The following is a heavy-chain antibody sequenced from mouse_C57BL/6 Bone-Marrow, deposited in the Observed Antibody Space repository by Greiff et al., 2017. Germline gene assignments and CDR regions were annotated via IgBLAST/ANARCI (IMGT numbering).Heavy chain of an antibody. J-gene: IGHJ4*01. V-gene: IGHV5-2*01. CDR3: ARLRWLRRYAMDY. CDR2: INSDGGST. Sequence: EVMLVESGGGLVQPGESLKLSCESNEYEFPSHDMYWVRTTPEKRLELVAAINSDGGSTSYPDTMARRFIISRDNAKKTLYLQMSSLRSEDTALYYCARLRWLRRYAMDYWGQGTSVTVSS. D-gene: IGHD2-2*01. CDR1: EYEFPSHD.